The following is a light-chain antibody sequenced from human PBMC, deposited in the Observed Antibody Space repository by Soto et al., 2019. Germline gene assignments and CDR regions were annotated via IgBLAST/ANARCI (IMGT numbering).Light chain of an antibody. Sequence: IQLTQSASFLSASVGDRVTISCRASQGISSYLAWYQHKPGKAPNLLISAASTLQSGVPSRFSGNGSGTEFTLTISSLQPDDFATYYCQQYNTYSTFGQGTRLEIK. V-gene: IGKV1-9*01. CDR3: QQYNTYST. J-gene: IGKJ5*01. CDR1: QGISSY. CDR2: AAS.